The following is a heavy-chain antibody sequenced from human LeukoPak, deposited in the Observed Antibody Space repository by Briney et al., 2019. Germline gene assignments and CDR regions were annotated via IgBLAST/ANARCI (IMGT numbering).Heavy chain of an antibody. D-gene: IGHD2-15*01. CDR3: AREDPRGGSFLDY. CDR2: ISYDGSNK. V-gene: IGHV3-30*03. J-gene: IGHJ4*02. Sequence: GGSLRLSCAASGFSVSSSYMSWVRQAPGKGLEWVAVISYDGSNKYYADSVKGRFTTSRDNSKNTLYLQMNSLRAEDTAVYYCAREDPRGGSFLDYWGQGTLVTVSS. CDR1: GFSVSSSY.